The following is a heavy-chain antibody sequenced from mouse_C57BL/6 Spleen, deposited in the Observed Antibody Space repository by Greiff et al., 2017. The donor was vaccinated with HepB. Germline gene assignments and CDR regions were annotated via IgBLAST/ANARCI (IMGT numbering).Heavy chain of an antibody. Sequence: VQLQQSGPELVKPGASVKMSCKASGYTFTDYNMHWVKQSHGKSLEWIGYINPNNGGTSYNQKFKGKATLTVNKSSSTAYMELRSLTSEDSAVYYCARARYGSYYAMDYWGQGTSVTVSS. CDR3: ARARYGSYYAMDY. V-gene: IGHV1-22*01. D-gene: IGHD2-12*01. J-gene: IGHJ4*01. CDR2: INPNNGGT. CDR1: GYTFTDYN.